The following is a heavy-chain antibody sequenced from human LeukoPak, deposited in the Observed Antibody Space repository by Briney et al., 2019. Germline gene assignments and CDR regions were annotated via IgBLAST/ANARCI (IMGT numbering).Heavy chain of an antibody. CDR1: GGSISSYY. V-gene: IGHV4-34*01. CDR2: INHSGST. J-gene: IGHJ4*02. CDR3: ARGSMGHFDY. Sequence: SETLSLTCTVSGGSISSYYWSWIRQPPGKGLEWIGEINHSGSTNYDPSLKSRVTISVDTSKNQFSLKLSSVTAADTAVYYCARGSMGHFDYWGQGTLVTVSS. D-gene: IGHD2-8*01.